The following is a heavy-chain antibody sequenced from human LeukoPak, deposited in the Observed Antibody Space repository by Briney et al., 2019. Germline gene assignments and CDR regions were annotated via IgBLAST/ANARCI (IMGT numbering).Heavy chain of an antibody. CDR1: GGSIRSSSYY. J-gene: IGHJ5*02. V-gene: IGHV4-39*07. Sequence: SETLSLTCTVFGGSIRSSSYYWGWIRQPAGKGLEWIGIIYYSGSTYYNPSLKSRVTISVDTSKNQFSLKLSSVTAADTAVYYCARCPRPQLGWFDPWGQGTLVTVSS. D-gene: IGHD6-13*01. CDR3: ARCPRPQLGWFDP. CDR2: IYYSGST.